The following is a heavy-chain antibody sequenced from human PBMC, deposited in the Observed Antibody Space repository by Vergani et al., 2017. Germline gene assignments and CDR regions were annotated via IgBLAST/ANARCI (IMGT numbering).Heavy chain of an antibody. V-gene: IGHV4-38-2*01. CDR1: DSSIMTNPY. CDR2: IHHSGDT. D-gene: IGHD3-10*02. J-gene: IGHJ6*02. CDR3: ARHRCSGGFVPSSFFYGMDV. Sequence: QVQLQESGPGLVKPSETLTLTCDVSDSSIMTNPYWGWFRQSPGKGQGWIVCIHHSGDTHDNSSLKSLVSISIMSSSKFSLSLTSVTAADTAIYCCARHRCSGGFVPSSFFYGMDVWGHGTTVTVSS.